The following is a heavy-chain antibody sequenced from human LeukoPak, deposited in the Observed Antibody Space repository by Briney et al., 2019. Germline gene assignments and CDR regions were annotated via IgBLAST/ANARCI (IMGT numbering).Heavy chain of an antibody. CDR1: GGSISSGDYY. D-gene: IGHD2-2*02. CDR3: ARVNDCSSTSCYTGDYYYYMDV. CDR2: IYYSGST. V-gene: IGHV4-30-4*08. Sequence: SETLSLTCTVSGGSISSGDYYWSWIRQPPGKGLEWIGYIYYSGSTYYNPSLKSRVTISVDTSKNQFSLKLSSMTAADTAVYYCARVNDCSSTSCYTGDYYYYMDVWGKGTTVTVSS. J-gene: IGHJ6*03.